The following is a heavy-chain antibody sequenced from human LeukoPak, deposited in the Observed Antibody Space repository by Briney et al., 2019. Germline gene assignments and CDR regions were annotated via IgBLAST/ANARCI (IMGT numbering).Heavy chain of an antibody. D-gene: IGHD3-3*01. CDR3: AREHQSGYYYH. CDR1: GYTFTSYY. V-gene: IGHV1-46*01. J-gene: IGHJ4*02. CDR2: INPSGGST. Sequence: ASVKVSCKASGYTFTSYYMHWVRQAPGQGLERMGIINPSGGSTSYAQKFQGRVTMTRDTSTSTVYMELRSLRSEDTAVYYCAREHQSGYYYHWGQGTLVTVSS.